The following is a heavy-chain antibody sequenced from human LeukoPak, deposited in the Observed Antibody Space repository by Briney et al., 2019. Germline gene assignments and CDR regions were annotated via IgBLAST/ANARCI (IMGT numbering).Heavy chain of an antibody. J-gene: IGHJ6*04. Sequence: GGSLRLSCVASGFTFSSNGMHWVRQAPGKGLEWVTFIQYDGSKKYYADSVKGRFTISRDNSKNTLYLEMNSLRAEDTAVYYCAELGITMIGGVWGKGTTVTISS. CDR3: AELGITMIGGV. CDR2: IQYDGSKK. CDR1: GFTFSSNG. D-gene: IGHD3-10*02. V-gene: IGHV3-30*02.